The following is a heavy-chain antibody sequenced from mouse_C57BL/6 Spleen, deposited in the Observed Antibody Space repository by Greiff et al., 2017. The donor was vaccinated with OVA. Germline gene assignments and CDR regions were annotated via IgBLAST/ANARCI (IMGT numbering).Heavy chain of an antibody. J-gene: IGHJ1*03. CDR3: AREGLGWYFDV. CDR1: GYTFTSSY. CDR2: IYPANGNT. Sequence: QVQLQESGAELVRPGASVKLSCKASGYTFTSSYMHWVKQRPGQGLEWIGRIYPANGNTKYNQKFKGKATLTADTSSSTAYMQLSSLTSEDSAVYYCAREGLGWYFDVWGTGTTVTVSA. V-gene: IGHV1-66*01. D-gene: IGHD3-3*01.